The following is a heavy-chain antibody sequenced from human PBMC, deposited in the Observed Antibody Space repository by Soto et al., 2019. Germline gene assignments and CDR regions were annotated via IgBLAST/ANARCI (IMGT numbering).Heavy chain of an antibody. CDR3: TTDSYITSIIVRFDY. V-gene: IGHV3-23*01. CDR2: ISGSGGST. D-gene: IGHD3-22*01. Sequence: GGSLRLSCAASGFTFSSYAMSWVRQAPGKGLEWVSAISGSGGSTYYADSVKGRFTISRDNSKNTLYLQMNSLRAEDTAIYYCTTDSYITSIIVRFDYWGHGTLVTVSS. CDR1: GFTFSSYA. J-gene: IGHJ4*01.